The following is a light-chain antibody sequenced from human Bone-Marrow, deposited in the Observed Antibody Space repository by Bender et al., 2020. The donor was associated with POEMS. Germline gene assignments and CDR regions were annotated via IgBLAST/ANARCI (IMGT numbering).Light chain of an antibody. CDR1: SSNIGAHA. Sequence: QSVLTQPPSASGTPGQRVTISCSGGSSNIGAHAVNWYQHLPGTAPKLLIYSSHRRPSEVPDRFSGSRSGTSASLAISGLKSEDEAVYCCAVGDDSLNGWVFGGGTKLTVL. CDR2: SSH. V-gene: IGLV1-44*01. J-gene: IGLJ3*02. CDR3: AVGDDSLNGWV.